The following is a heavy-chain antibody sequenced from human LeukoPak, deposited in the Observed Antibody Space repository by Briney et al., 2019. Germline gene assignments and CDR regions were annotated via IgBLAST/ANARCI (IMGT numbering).Heavy chain of an antibody. J-gene: IGHJ4*02. D-gene: IGHD3-9*01. CDR2: MNPNSVNT. V-gene: IGHV1-8*01. CDR3: ARGRRDDILTGYYMRPPSY. CDR1: GYTFTSYD. Sequence: GASVKVSCKASGYTFTSYDINWVRQATGQGLEWMGWMNPNSVNTGYAQKFQGRVTMTRNTSISTAYMELSSLRSEDTAVYYCARGRRDDILTGYYMRPPSYWGQGTLVTVSS.